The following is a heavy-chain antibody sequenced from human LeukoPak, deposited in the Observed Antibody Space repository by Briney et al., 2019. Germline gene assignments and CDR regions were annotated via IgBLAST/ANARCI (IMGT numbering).Heavy chain of an antibody. Sequence: HGGSLRLSCVASRFTFSSFAMSWVRQAPGKGLGWVSTLSGSGDRTYNADSVKGRFTISRDNSKNTMYLQMNSMRAEDTALYYCARPEGITMVRGVIYWGQGTLVTVSS. CDR2: LSGSGDRT. D-gene: IGHD3-10*01. J-gene: IGHJ4*02. CDR1: RFTFSSFA. CDR3: ARPEGITMVRGVIY. V-gene: IGHV3-23*01.